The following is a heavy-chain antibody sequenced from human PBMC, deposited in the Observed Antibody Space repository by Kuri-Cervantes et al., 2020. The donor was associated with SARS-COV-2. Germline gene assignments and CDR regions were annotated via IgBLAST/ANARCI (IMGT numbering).Heavy chain of an antibody. CDR1: GYTFTHYG. CDR2: INVYSGRS. Sequence: ASVKVSCKTSGYTFTHYGINWVRQAPGQGLEWMGWINVYSGRSNVAQRFHGRVTLTTDTSANTAYMELGSLGLDDTAVYYCARDADDSSWNYWGPGSLV. V-gene: IGHV1-18*04. J-gene: IGHJ4*02. D-gene: IGHD6-13*01. CDR3: ARDADDSSWNY.